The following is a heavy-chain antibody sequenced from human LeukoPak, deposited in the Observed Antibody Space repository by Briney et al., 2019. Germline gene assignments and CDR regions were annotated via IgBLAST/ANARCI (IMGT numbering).Heavy chain of an antibody. Sequence: ASVKVSCKASGYTFTSYGISWARQAPGQGLEWMGWISAYNGNTNYAQKLQGRVTMTTDTSTSTAYMELRSLRSDDTAVYYCAIFLWLGEKWFDPWGQGTLVTVSS. V-gene: IGHV1-18*01. D-gene: IGHD3-10*01. J-gene: IGHJ5*02. CDR1: GYTFTSYG. CDR2: ISAYNGNT. CDR3: AIFLWLGEKWFDP.